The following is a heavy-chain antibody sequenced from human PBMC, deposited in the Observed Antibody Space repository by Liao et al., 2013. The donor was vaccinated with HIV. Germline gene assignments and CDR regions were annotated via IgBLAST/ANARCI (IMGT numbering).Heavy chain of an antibody. V-gene: IGHV4-61*02. Sequence: QVQLQESGPGLVKPSQTLSLTCTVSGGSISSGSYYWSWIRQPAGKGLEWIGRIYTSGSTNYNPSLKSRVTISVDTSKNQFSLKLSSVTAADTAVYYCATSTIFGAFHFQHWGQGTLVTVSS. CDR2: IYTSGST. CDR1: GGSISSGSYY. J-gene: IGHJ1*01. D-gene: IGHD3-3*01. CDR3: ATSTIFGAFHFQH.